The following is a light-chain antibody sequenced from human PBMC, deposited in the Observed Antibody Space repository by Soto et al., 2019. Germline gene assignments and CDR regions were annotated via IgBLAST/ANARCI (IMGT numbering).Light chain of an antibody. CDR3: QQYGRSPPYT. Sequence: DIVLTQSPGTLSLSPGERATLSCRASQTISSSYLAWYQQKPGQAPRPLIYGASSRVTGIPDRFSGSGSGTDFTLIISRLEPEDFAVYYCQQYGRSPPYTFGQGTKLEIK. V-gene: IGKV3-20*01. J-gene: IGKJ2*01. CDR1: QTISSSY. CDR2: GAS.